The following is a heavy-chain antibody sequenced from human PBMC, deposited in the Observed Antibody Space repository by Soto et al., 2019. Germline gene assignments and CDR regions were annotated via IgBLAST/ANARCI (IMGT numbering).Heavy chain of an antibody. D-gene: IGHD3-10*01. CDR3: ARDFRGLDY. Sequence: PSETLSLTCTVSGGSISSYYWSWIRQPPGTGLEWIGYIYYSGSTSYNPSLKSRVTISVDTSKNQFSLKLSSVTAADTAVYYCARDFRGLDYWGQGTLVTVSS. CDR1: GGSISSYY. J-gene: IGHJ4*02. CDR2: IYYSGST. V-gene: IGHV4-59*01.